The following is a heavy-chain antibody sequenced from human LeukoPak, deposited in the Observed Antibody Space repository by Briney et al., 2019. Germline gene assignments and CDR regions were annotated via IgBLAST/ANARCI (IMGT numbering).Heavy chain of an antibody. D-gene: IGHD5-12*01. CDR2: ISSSSSYT. J-gene: IGHJ4*02. CDR1: GFTFSDYY. Sequence: GGSLRLSCAASGFTFSDYYMSWIRQAPGKGLEWVSYISSSSSYTNYADSVKGRFTISRDNAKNSPYLQMNSLRAEDTAVYYCARLGWATAPLDYWGQGTLVTVSS. CDR3: ARLGWATAPLDY. V-gene: IGHV3-11*06.